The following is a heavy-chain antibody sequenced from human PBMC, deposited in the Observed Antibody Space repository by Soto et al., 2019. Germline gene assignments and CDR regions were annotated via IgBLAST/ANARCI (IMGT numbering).Heavy chain of an antibody. CDR3: VGEVASGY. CDR1: GVTLSNFG. D-gene: IGHD2-21*01. V-gene: IGHV3-30*03. J-gene: IGHJ4*02. Sequence: QVQLVESGGGVVQPGRSLRLSCAASGVTLSNFGMHWVRQAPGKGLEWVAVISRDGSTMFYADSVKGRFTISRDTSRNQLYQQMQRLRAEDPAVHQCVGEVASGYWGQGPLVTVSS. CDR2: ISRDGSTM.